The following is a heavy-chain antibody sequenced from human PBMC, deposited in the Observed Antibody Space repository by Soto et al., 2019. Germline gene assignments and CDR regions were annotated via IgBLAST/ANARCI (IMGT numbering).Heavy chain of an antibody. D-gene: IGHD2-2*02. Sequence: GGSLRLSCAASGFTFSSYAMSWVRQAPGKGLEWVSAISGSGGSTYYADSVKGRFTISRDNSKNTLYLQMNSLRAEDTAVYYCANIVVVPAAIRRHNWFDPWGQGTLVTVSS. CDR3: ANIVVVPAAIRRHNWFDP. CDR2: ISGSGGST. V-gene: IGHV3-23*01. CDR1: GFTFSSYA. J-gene: IGHJ5*02.